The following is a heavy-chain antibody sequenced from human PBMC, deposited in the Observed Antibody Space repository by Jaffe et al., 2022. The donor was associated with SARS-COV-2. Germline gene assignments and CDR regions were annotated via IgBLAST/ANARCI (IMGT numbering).Heavy chain of an antibody. CDR2: INHSGST. V-gene: IGHV4-34*01. D-gene: IGHD3-3*01. J-gene: IGHJ3*02. CDR1: GGSFSGYY. Sequence: QVQLQQWGAGLLKPSETLSLTCAVYGGSFSGYYWSWIRQPPGKGLEWIGEINHSGSTNYNPSLKSRVTISVDTSKNQFSLKLSSVTAADTAVYYCARGGRRFWSGYSRGDAFDIWGQGTMVTVSS. CDR3: ARGGRRFWSGYSRGDAFDI.